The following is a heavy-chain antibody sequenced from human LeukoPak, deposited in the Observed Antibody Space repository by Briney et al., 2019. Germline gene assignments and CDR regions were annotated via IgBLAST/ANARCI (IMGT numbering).Heavy chain of an antibody. CDR2: ISWNSGSI. J-gene: IGHJ4*02. V-gene: IGHV3-9*01. CDR1: GFTFDDYA. Sequence: GGSLRLSCAASGFTFDDYAMHWVRQAPGKGLEWVSVISWNSGSIGYADSVKGRFTISRDNAKNSLYLQMNSLRAEDTALYYCAKDGIPYCGGDCYIDYWGQGTLVTVSS. CDR3: AKDGIPYCGGDCYIDY. D-gene: IGHD2-21*02.